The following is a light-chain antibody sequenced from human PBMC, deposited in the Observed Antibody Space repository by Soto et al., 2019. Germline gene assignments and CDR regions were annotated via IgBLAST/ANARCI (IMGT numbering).Light chain of an antibody. CDR3: SSYTSSSTLYV. Sequence: QSALTQPASVSGSPGQSITISCTGTSSDVGGYNYVSWYQQHPGKAPKLMIFDVSNRPSGVSNRFSGSKSGNTASLTISGFQAEDEADYYCSSYTSSSTLYVFGTGIKLTVL. CDR2: DVS. CDR1: SSDVGGYNY. V-gene: IGLV2-14*01. J-gene: IGLJ1*01.